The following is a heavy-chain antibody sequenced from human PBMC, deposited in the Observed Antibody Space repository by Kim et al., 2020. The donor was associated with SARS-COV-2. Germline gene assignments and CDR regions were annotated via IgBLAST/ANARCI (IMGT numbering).Heavy chain of an antibody. Sequence: GESLKISCKGSGSALFTYWVGWVRQMPGKGLELMGVVYPDDSETRYSPSFQGRVTLSVDMSTNFAYLEWNSLQASDTAIYYCASMLGFHPFDAFDVWGQGTMVTVSS. CDR3: ASMLGFHPFDAFDV. CDR1: GSALFTYW. D-gene: IGHD3-10*02. V-gene: IGHV5-51*01. CDR2: VYPDDSET. J-gene: IGHJ3*01.